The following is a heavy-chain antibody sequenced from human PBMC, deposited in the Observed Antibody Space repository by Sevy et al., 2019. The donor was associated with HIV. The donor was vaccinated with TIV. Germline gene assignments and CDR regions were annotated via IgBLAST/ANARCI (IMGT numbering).Heavy chain of an antibody. CDR1: GFTFSSYA. Sequence: GGSLRLSCAASGFTFSSYAMSWVHQAPGKGLEWVSAISGSGGSTYYADSVKGRFTISRDNSKNTLYLQMNSLRAEDTAVYYCAKAGRGRFLEWLFDYWGQGTLVTVSS. V-gene: IGHV3-23*01. CDR2: ISGSGGST. CDR3: AKAGRGRFLEWLFDY. D-gene: IGHD3-3*01. J-gene: IGHJ4*02.